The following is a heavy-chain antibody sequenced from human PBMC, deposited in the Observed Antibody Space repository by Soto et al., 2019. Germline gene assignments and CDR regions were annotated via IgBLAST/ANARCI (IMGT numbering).Heavy chain of an antibody. Sequence: SETLSLTCTVPGGSVTNSSYYWGWIRQSPGKGLEWIGSVYYRGRSYSKSSVKSRVTISVDTSKNRFSLSLNSVTASDTAVYFCVSQRTTVPTQAYFDYWGPGALVTVSS. J-gene: IGHJ4*02. CDR3: VSQRTTVPTQAYFDY. CDR2: VYYRGRS. CDR1: GGSVTNSSYY. D-gene: IGHD4-17*01. V-gene: IGHV4-39*01.